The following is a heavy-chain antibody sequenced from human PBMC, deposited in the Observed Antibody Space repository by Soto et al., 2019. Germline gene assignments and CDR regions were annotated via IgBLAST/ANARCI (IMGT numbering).Heavy chain of an antibody. CDR3: ARGRDGGGTFRDAFDI. Sequence: SETLSLTCTVSGGSISSGAYYWSWIRQHPGKGLEWIGYIYYSGSTYYNPSLKSRVTISVDMSKNQFSLKLSSVTAADTAVDYCARGRDGGGTFRDAFDIWGQGTMVTVSS. CDR2: IYYSGST. CDR1: GGSISSGAYY. V-gene: IGHV4-31*03. J-gene: IGHJ3*02. D-gene: IGHD3-10*01.